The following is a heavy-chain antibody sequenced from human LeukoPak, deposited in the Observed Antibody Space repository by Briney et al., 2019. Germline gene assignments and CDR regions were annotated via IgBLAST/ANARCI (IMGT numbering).Heavy chain of an antibody. V-gene: IGHV1-69*13. CDR3: ARDYYDSSGYPLFDY. J-gene: IGHJ4*02. D-gene: IGHD3-22*01. Sequence: GASVKVSCKASGGTFSSYAISWVRQAPGQGLEWMGGIIPIFGTANYAQKFQGRVTITADESTSTAYMELSSLRSEDTAVYYRARDYYDSSGYPLFDYWGQGTLVTVSS. CDR2: IIPIFGTA. CDR1: GGTFSSYA.